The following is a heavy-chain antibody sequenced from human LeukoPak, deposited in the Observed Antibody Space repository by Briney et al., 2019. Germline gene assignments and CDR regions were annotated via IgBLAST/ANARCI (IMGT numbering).Heavy chain of an antibody. J-gene: IGHJ6*03. Sequence: GGSLRLSCAVSGITFSDYYMSWVRQAPGKGPEWLSYISSRGDTIYYADSVKDQGRFTISRDNAKNSLYLQMNSLRDEDTAVYFCARGPSGTYGVDFYYYYMDVWGRGTTVTVSS. V-gene: IGHV3-11*04. CDR3: ARGPSGTYGVDFYYYYMDV. D-gene: IGHD1-26*01. CDR1: GITFSDYY. CDR2: ISSRGDTI.